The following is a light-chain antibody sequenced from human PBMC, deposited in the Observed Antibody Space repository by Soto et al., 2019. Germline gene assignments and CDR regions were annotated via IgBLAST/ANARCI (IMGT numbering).Light chain of an antibody. CDR3: QQRSNWPLT. J-gene: IGKJ4*01. Sequence: EIGLTQSPSTLSLSPGEGATLSCRASQSVSSYLGWYQQKPGQAPRLLIYDASNRASGIPARFSGSGSGTDFTLTISSLEPEDFAVYYCQQRSNWPLTFGGGTRWIS. CDR1: QSVSSY. CDR2: DAS. V-gene: IGKV3-11*01.